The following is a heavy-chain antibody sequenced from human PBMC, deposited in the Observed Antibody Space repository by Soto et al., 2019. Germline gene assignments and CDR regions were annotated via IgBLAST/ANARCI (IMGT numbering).Heavy chain of an antibody. CDR3: ARALAAAGTALDY. V-gene: IGHV1-2*02. J-gene: IGHJ4*02. D-gene: IGHD6-13*01. CDR2: INPNSGGT. CDR1: GYTFPGYY. Sequence: ASVKVSSKPTGYTFPGYYMHWVRQAPGQGLEWMGWINPNSGGTNYAQKFQGRVTMTRDTSISTAYMELSRLRSDDTAVYYCARALAAAGTALDYWGQGTLVTVSS.